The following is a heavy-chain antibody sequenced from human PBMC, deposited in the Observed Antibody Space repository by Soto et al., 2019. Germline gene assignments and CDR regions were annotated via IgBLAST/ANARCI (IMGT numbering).Heavy chain of an antibody. J-gene: IGHJ4*02. CDR3: ARDGVGGTVFFGYLDY. CDR1: GIIFKGFG. D-gene: IGHD3-3*01. Sequence: QVQLVESGGGVVQPGRSLRLSCAASGIIFKGFGMHWVRQAPGKGLEWVAVIRFDGSNIYYADSVKGRFTISRDNSKNTLYLQMDGLRAEDTAVYYCARDGVGGTVFFGYLDYWGQGALVTVSS. V-gene: IGHV3-33*01. CDR2: IRFDGSNI.